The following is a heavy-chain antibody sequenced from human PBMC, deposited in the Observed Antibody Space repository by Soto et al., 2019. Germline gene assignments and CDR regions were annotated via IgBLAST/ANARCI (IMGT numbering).Heavy chain of an antibody. Sequence: GGSLRLSCAASGFTFSSYGMHWVRQAPGKGLEWVAVISYDGSNKYYADSVKGRFTISRDNSKNTLYLQMNSLRAEDTAVYYCAKGNLNGVVTATPLYYYYGMDVWGQGTTVTVSS. CDR1: GFTFSSYG. J-gene: IGHJ6*02. D-gene: IGHD2-21*02. CDR2: ISYDGSNK. CDR3: AKGNLNGVVTATPLYYYYGMDV. V-gene: IGHV3-30*18.